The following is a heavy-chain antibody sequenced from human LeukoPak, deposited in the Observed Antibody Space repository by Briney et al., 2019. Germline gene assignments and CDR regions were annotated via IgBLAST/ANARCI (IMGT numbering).Heavy chain of an antibody. D-gene: IGHD6-13*01. V-gene: IGHV4-39*07. CDR2: IYYSGST. J-gene: IGHJ6*02. CDR1: GGSISSSSYY. Sequence: SETLSLTCTVSGGSISSSSYYWGWLRQPPGKGLEWIGSIYYSGSTYYNPSLKSRVTISVDTSKNQFSLKLSSVTAADTAVYYCARDRSSSWYLTAEAYYYYYGMDVWGQGTTVTVSS. CDR3: ARDRSSSWYLTAEAYYYYYGMDV.